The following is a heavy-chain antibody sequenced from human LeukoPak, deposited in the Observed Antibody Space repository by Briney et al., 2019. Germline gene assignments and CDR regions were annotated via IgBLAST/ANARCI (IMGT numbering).Heavy chain of an antibody. Sequence: GGSLRLSCAASGFTFSSYTMSWVRQTPGKGLEWVSAISGSGGTTYYADSVKGRFTISRDNSKNTLYLQMNSLRAEDTAVYYCAKSSSGWYRDFDYWGQGTLVTVSS. J-gene: IGHJ4*02. D-gene: IGHD6-19*01. CDR1: GFTFSSYT. V-gene: IGHV3-23*01. CDR3: AKSSSGWYRDFDY. CDR2: ISGSGGTT.